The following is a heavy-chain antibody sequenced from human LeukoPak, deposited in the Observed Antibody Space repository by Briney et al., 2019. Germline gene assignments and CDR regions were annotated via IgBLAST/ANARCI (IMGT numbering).Heavy chain of an antibody. CDR3: TKDLTPGGADV. J-gene: IGHJ6*02. V-gene: IGHV3-9*02. Sequence: GGSLRLSCAVSGFTSDDHAMHWVRQASGKGLEWVAGIMWRSGSTGYGDSVKGRFTISRDNAKKSLYLQMNGLRVEDTAFYYCTKDLTPGGADVWGQGTTVTVSS. D-gene: IGHD3-10*01. CDR2: IMWRSGST. CDR1: GFTSDDHA.